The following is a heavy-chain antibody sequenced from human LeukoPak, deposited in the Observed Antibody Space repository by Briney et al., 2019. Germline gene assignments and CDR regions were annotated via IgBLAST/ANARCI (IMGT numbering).Heavy chain of an antibody. D-gene: IGHD3-22*01. CDR3: ARHRYYDSSGYYFFFDY. V-gene: IGHV4-39*01. CDR2: IYYSGST. Sequence: SETLSLTCTVSGGSISSSSYYWGWIRQPPGKGLEWIGSIYYSGSTYYNPSLKSRVTISVDTSKNQFSLKLSSVTAADTAVYYCARHRYYDSSGYYFFFDYWGQGTLVTVSS. J-gene: IGHJ4*02. CDR1: GGSISSSSYY.